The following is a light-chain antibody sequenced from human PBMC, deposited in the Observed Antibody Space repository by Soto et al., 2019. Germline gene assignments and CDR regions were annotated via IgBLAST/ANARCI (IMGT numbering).Light chain of an antibody. V-gene: IGKV3-11*01. CDR1: QGVGRY. Sequence: EIVLTQSPATLSLSPGERATLSCRSSQGVGRYLAWFQQLPGQAPRLLIYDASNRATGIPARFSGSGSGTDFTLPISSLEPEDFAVYYCQQCSSWTRTFGQGTKLEV. CDR2: DAS. J-gene: IGKJ1*01. CDR3: QQCSSWTRT.